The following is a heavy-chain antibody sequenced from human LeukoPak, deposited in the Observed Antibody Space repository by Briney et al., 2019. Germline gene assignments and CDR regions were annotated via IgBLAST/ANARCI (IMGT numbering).Heavy chain of an antibody. Sequence: GASVKVSCKASGYTFTSSGISWVRQAPGQGLEWMGWISAYNGNTNYAQKLQGRVTMTTDTSTSTAYMELRSLRSDDTAVYYCARDLRIAVAGRVFDYWGQGTLVTVSS. CDR3: ARDLRIAVAGRVFDY. J-gene: IGHJ4*02. V-gene: IGHV1-18*04. D-gene: IGHD6-19*01. CDR1: GYTFTSSG. CDR2: ISAYNGNT.